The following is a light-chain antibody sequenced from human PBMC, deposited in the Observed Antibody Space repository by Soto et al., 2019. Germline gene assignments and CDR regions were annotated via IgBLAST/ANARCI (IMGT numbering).Light chain of an antibody. Sequence: EIVMTQSPATLSVSPGERATLSCRASQNLRSSLAWYQQKPGQAPRLLIYGASTRATGIPARFSGSGSGTDFTLTISSLEPEDFAVYYCQQRSNWPITFGQGTRLEIK. CDR3: QQRSNWPIT. V-gene: IGKV3-15*01. CDR2: GAS. J-gene: IGKJ5*01. CDR1: QNLRSS.